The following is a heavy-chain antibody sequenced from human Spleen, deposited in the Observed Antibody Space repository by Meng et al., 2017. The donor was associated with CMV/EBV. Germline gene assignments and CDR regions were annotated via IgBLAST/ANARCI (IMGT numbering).Heavy chain of an antibody. CDR2: INSDGSST. Sequence: GESLKISCAASGFTFSNYWMHWVRQAPGEGLVWVSHINSDGSSTTYADSVKGRFTISRDNAKNSLYLQMNSLRAEDTALYYCAKGITGADAFDIWGQVTMVTVS. V-gene: IGHV3-74*01. CDR3: AKGITGADAFDI. CDR1: GFTFSNYW. D-gene: IGHD7-27*01. J-gene: IGHJ3*02.